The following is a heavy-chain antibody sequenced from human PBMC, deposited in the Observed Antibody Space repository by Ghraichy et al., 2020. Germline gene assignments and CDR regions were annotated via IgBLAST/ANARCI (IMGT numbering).Heavy chain of an antibody. V-gene: IGHV4-4*07. D-gene: IGHD2-15*01. J-gene: IGHJ2*01. CDR1: GGSISSYY. CDR2: IYTSGST. Sequence: SETLSLTCTVSGGSISSYYWSWIRQPAGKGLEWIGRIYTSGSTNYNPSLKSRVTMSVDTSKNQFSLKLSSVTAADTAVYYCAREKDIVVVVAGRGWYFDLWGRGTLVTVSS. CDR3: AREKDIVVVVAGRGWYFDL.